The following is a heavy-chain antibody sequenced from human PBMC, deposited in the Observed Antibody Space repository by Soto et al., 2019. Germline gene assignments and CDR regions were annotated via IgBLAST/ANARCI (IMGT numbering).Heavy chain of an antibody. Sequence: QVHLVQSGAEVKKTGASVKVSCKASNETLTTYGISLVRQAPGQGLEWLGWVSGYSGHSSSAQEFQDRVIITTNTSTTTAYMELRSLTFADSAVYFCARDSSSSGYYYGMDVWGQGTTVTVSS. J-gene: IGHJ6*02. D-gene: IGHD6-6*01. CDR2: VSGYSGHS. CDR3: ARDSSSSGYYYGMDV. V-gene: IGHV1-18*01. CDR1: NETLTTYG.